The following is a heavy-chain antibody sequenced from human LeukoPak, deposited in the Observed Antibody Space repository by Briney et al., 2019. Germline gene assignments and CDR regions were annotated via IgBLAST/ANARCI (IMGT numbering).Heavy chain of an antibody. CDR3: ARDGTYYYDSSGYWDSTYYFDY. V-gene: IGHV3-21*01. J-gene: IGHJ4*02. CDR2: ISISSSYI. Sequence: GGSLRLSCAASGFTFSSYSMNWVRQAPGKGLEWVSSISISSSYIYYADSVKGRFTISIDNAKNSLYLQMNSLRAEDTAVYYCARDGTYYYDSSGYWDSTYYFDYWGQGTLVTVSS. D-gene: IGHD3-22*01. CDR1: GFTFSSYS.